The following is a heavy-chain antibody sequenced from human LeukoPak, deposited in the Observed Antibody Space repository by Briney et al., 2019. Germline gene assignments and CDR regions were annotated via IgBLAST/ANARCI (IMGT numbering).Heavy chain of an antibody. V-gene: IGHV3-53*03. Sequence: GASLRLSCAASGFTVSTYYMTWVRQPPGEGLECVSVIYSGGSTYYADSVKGRFTVSRNNSKNTLYLQMNSLRAEDTAMYYCARGLGYCTSTTCLLPFDYWGQGTLVTVSS. CDR2: IYSGGST. D-gene: IGHD2-2*01. J-gene: IGHJ4*02. CDR3: ARGLGYCTSTTCLLPFDY. CDR1: GFTVSTYY.